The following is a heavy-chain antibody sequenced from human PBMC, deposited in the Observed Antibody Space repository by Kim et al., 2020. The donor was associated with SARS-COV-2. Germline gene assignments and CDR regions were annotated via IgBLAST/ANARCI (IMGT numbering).Heavy chain of an antibody. J-gene: IGHJ3*02. V-gene: IGHV4-39*01. D-gene: IGHD3-9*01. CDR1: GGSISSSSYY. Sequence: SETLSLTCTVSGGSISSSSYYWGWIRQPPGKGLEWIGSIYYSGSTYYNPSLKSRVTISVDTSKNQFSLKLSSVTAADTAVYYCASPKYYDILTGFPPGAFDIWGQGTMVTVSS. CDR2: IYYSGST. CDR3: ASPKYYDILTGFPPGAFDI.